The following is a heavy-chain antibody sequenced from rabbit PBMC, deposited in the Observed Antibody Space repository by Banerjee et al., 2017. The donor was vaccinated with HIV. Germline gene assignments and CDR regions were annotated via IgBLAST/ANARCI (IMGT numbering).Heavy chain of an antibody. CDR1: GFSFSSYW. J-gene: IGHJ3*01. CDR2: INTSSGNT. V-gene: IGHV1S45*01. D-gene: IGHD4-1*01. Sequence: QEQLEESGGDLVKPEGSLTLTCTASGFSFSSYWMCWVRQAPGKGLEWIACINTSSGNTVYASWAKGRFTISKTSSTTVTLQMTSLTAADTATYFCARDLAGVIGWNFNFWGQGTLVTVS. CDR3: ARDLAGVIGWNFNF.